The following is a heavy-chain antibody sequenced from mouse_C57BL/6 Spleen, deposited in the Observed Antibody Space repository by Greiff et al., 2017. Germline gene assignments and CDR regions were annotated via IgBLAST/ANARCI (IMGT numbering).Heavy chain of an antibody. CDR3: ARVSSGRDFDD. Sequence: VQLHQSGAELVMPGASVKLSCKASGYTFTSYWMHWVKQRPGQGLEWIGEIDPSDSYTNYTQKFKGKSTLTVDKSSSTAYMQLSSLTSEDSAVYYCARVSSGRDFDDWGQGTTLTAS. J-gene: IGHJ2*01. CDR2: IDPSDSYT. CDR1: GYTFTSYW. V-gene: IGHV1-69*01. D-gene: IGHD3-2*02.